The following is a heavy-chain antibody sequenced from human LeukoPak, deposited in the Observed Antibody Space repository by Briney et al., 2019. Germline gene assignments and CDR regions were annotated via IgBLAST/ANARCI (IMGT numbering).Heavy chain of an antibody. CDR1: GYTFTGYY. D-gene: IGHD5-24*01. Sequence: ASVKVSCKASGYTFTGYYMHWVRQAPGQGLEWMGIINPSGGSTSYAQKFQGRVTMTRDTSTSTVYMELSSLRSEDTAVYYCARDGYNSYYYYYGMDVWGQGTTVTVSS. J-gene: IGHJ6*02. V-gene: IGHV1-46*01. CDR3: ARDGYNSYYYYYGMDV. CDR2: INPSGGST.